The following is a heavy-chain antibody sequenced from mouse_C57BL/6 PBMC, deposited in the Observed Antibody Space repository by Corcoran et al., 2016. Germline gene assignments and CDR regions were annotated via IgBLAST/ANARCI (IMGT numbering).Heavy chain of an antibody. Sequence: EVQLQQSGPELVKPGASVKISCKASGYTFTDYYMNWVKQSHGKGLEWIGDINPNNGGTSYNQKFKGKATLTVDKSSSTAYMELRSLTSEDSAVYYCARGDYGNPAWFAYWGQGTLVTVSA. CDR2: INPNNGGT. J-gene: IGHJ3*01. CDR3: ARGDYGNPAWFAY. CDR1: GYTFTDYY. V-gene: IGHV1-26*01. D-gene: IGHD2-1*01.